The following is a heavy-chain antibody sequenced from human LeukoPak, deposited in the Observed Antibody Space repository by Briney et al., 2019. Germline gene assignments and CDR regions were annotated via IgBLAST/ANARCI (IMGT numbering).Heavy chain of an antibody. V-gene: IGHV3-30*04. CDR3: VGGIRDLNY. CDR1: GFIFSTYE. CDR2: ISYDESNE. J-gene: IGHJ4*02. D-gene: IGHD3-3*02. Sequence: GGSLRLSCAASGFIFSTYEMHWVRQAPGKGLEWVAVISYDESNEYYGDSVKGRFTISRDNSENTLFLQMNSLRTEDTAVYYCVGGIRDLNYWGQGTLVTVSS.